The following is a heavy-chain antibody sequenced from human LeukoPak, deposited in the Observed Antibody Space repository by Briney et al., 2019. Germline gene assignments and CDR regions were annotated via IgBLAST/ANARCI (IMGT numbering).Heavy chain of an antibody. CDR2: IYYSGST. Sequence: SETLSLTCTVSGGSISSSSYNWGWIRQPPGKGLEWIGSIYYSGSTYYNPSLKSRVTISVDTSKNQFSLKLSSVTAADTAVYYCATVPYYYDSSGYYRNYYFDYWGQGTLVTVSS. CDR1: GGSISSSSYN. D-gene: IGHD3-22*01. J-gene: IGHJ4*02. CDR3: ATVPYYYDSSGYYRNYYFDY. V-gene: IGHV4-39*07.